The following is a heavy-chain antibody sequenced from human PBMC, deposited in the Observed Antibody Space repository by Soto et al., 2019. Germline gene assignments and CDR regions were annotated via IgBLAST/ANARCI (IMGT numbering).Heavy chain of an antibody. V-gene: IGHV5-51*01. D-gene: IGHD2-8*01. J-gene: IGHJ4*02. CDR2: VYPGDSDT. CDR3: ARLSGCNNGVCYKFDY. Sequence: GESLKISCKGSGYSFPSYWIGWVRQMPGKGREWMGIVYPGDSDTRYSPSFHGQVTISADKSISTAYLQWSSLKASDTAMYYCARLSGCNNGVCYKFDYWGQGTLVTVSS. CDR1: GYSFPSYW.